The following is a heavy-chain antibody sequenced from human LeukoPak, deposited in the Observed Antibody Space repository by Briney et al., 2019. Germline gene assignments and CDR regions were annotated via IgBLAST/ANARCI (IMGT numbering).Heavy chain of an antibody. Sequence: PGGSLRLSCAVSGFTFSGFWMSWSRQAPGKGLEWVASINSDGSEGYYADVVKGRFTISRDNAKNSLYLQINSLRAEDTAVYYCARSSYSSSSSVGGQGKRVTVSS. V-gene: IGHV3-7*03. CDR3: ARSSYSSSSSV. J-gene: IGHJ3*01. D-gene: IGHD6-6*01. CDR2: INSDGSEG. CDR1: GFTFSGFW.